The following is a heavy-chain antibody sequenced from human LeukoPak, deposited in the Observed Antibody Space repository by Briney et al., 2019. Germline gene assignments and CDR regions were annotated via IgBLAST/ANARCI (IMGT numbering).Heavy chain of an antibody. Sequence: PSETLSLTCTVSGGSISSYYWSWIRKPPGKGLEWIGYIYYSGSTNYNPSLKSRVTISVDTSKNQFSLKLSSVTAADTAVYYCARFGQAHCSGGSCYSYYYYYYMDVWGKGTTVTISS. D-gene: IGHD2-15*01. J-gene: IGHJ6*03. CDR2: IYYSGST. CDR1: GGSISSYY. V-gene: IGHV4-59*01. CDR3: ARFGQAHCSGGSCYSYYYYYYMDV.